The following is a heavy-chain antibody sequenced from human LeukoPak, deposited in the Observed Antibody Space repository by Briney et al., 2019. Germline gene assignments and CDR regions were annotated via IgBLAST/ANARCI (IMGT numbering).Heavy chain of an antibody. J-gene: IGHJ4*02. Sequence: PGGSLRLSCAASGFTFSSYWMHWVRQAPGKGLVWVSRINSDGSSTSYADSVKGRFTISRDNAKNTLYLQMNSLRAEDTAVYYCASISRVTTHDYWGQGTLVTASS. CDR2: INSDGSST. V-gene: IGHV3-74*01. CDR3: ASISRVTTHDY. CDR1: GFTFSSYW. D-gene: IGHD4-17*01.